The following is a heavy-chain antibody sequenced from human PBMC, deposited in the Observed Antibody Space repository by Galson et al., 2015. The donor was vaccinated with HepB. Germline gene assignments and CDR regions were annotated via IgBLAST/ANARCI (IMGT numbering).Heavy chain of an antibody. CDR1: GFAFSGYV. CDR3: AREAGVGGTMTGGNDAFDV. J-gene: IGHJ3*01. CDR2: IWFDGSAT. V-gene: IGHV3-33*01. Sequence: SLRLSCAASGFAFSGYVMQWVRQAPGRGLEWVSLIWFDGSATRYADSVKGRFTIPRDNSKNMLYLEMNSLTAEDTAVYFCAREAGVGGTMTGGNDAFDVWGQGTLVSVSS. D-gene: IGHD4-23*01.